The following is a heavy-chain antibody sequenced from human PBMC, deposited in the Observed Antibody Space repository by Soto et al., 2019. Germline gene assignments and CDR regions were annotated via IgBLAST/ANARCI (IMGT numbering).Heavy chain of an antibody. Sequence: EVQLLESGGVLVQPGGSLRLSCAASGFTFSSYAMNWVRQAPGKGLEGVSVISGSDSSTYYADSVKGRFTISRDIFKITLYVQMNSLRAEDTAIYYCAKAIIGYNAPLVLWGQGTRVTVSS. V-gene: IGHV3-23*01. CDR2: ISGSDSST. CDR3: AKAIIGYNAPLVL. J-gene: IGHJ4*02. CDR1: GFTFSSYA. D-gene: IGHD1-20*01.